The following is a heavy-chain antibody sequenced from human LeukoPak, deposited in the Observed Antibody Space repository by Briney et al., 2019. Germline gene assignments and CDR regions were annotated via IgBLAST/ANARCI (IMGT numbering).Heavy chain of an antibody. D-gene: IGHD6-19*01. CDR3: ARGSIAVAGTDYYYYGMDV. J-gene: IGHJ6*02. V-gene: IGHV1-18*01. CDR2: ISAYNGNT. CDR1: GYTFTSYG. Sequence: GASVKVSCKASGYTFTSYGISWVRQAPGQGLEWMGWISAYNGNTNYAQKLQGRVTMTTDTSTSTAYMELRSLRSDDTAVCYCARGSIAVAGTDYYYYGMDVWGQGTTVTVSS.